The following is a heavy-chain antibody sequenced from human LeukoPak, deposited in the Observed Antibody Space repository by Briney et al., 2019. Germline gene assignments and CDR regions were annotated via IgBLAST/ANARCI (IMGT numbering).Heavy chain of an antibody. J-gene: IGHJ4*02. Sequence: SETLSLTCTLSVGSIRRSIYYSGWIRQPPGKGLEWIGSIYYSGSTYYNPSLKSRVTISVDTSKNQFSLKLSSVTAADTAVYYWAGGLCGGTYWGQGTLVTVSS. CDR2: IYYSGST. CDR1: VGSIRRSIYY. CDR3: AGGLCGGTY. D-gene: IGHD1-26*01. V-gene: IGHV4-39*01.